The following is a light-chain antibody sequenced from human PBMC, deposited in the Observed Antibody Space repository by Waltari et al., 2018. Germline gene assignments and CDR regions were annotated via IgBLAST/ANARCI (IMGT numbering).Light chain of an antibody. Sequence: QSALTQPASVSASPGQSITISCNGTSSDVGDYNLVSWYQQHPAKAPNLLIFEVSKRPPGGSNRFSASKSGNTASMTISGLQAEDEATYHCCSYAGTNTWVFGGGTKVTVL. CDR3: CSYAGTNTWV. J-gene: IGLJ2*01. CDR1: SSDVGDYNL. CDR2: EVS. V-gene: IGLV2-23*02.